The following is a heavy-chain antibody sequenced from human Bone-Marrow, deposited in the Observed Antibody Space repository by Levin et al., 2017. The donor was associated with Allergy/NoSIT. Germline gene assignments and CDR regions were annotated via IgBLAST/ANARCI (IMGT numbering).Heavy chain of an antibody. CDR3: ARVRPTCSGGSCYSGAVDY. V-gene: IGHV4-59*01. J-gene: IGHJ4*02. D-gene: IGHD2-15*01. CDR1: GGSISSYY. Sequence: SQTLSLTCTVSGGSISSYYWSWIRQPPGKGLEWIGYIYYSGSTNYNPSLKSRVTISVDTSKNQFSLKLSSVTAADTAVYYCARVRPTCSGGSCYSGAVDYWGQGTLVTVSS. CDR2: IYYSGST.